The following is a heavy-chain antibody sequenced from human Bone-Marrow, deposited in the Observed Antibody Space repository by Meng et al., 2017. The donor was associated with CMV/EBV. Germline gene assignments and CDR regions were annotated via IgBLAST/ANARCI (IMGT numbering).Heavy chain of an antibody. V-gene: IGHV4-39*07. CDR1: GGSISSSSYY. D-gene: IGHD3-16*02. J-gene: IGHJ4*02. CDR2: IYYSGST. Sequence: SETLSLTCTVSGGSISSSSYYWGWIRQPPGKGLEWIGSIYYSGSTYYNPSLKSRVTLSVDMSKTQFSLTLGSLTGADTAVYYCARRGRSESGGVIVSPDYWGQGTLVTVSS. CDR3: ARRGRSESGGVIVSPDY.